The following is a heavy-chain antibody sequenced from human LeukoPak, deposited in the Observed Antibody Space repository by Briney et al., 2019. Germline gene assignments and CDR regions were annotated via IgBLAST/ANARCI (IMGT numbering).Heavy chain of an antibody. CDR3: AKDRGYSYGIDY. Sequence: SLRVYCAASGFTVRSDGMHWVRQAPGKGLQGVGVVSYDGIRKYYADSVKGRFTISRDNSKNTLYLQMNSLRAEDTAVYYCAKDRGYSYGIDYWGQGTLVTVSS. CDR1: GFTVRSDG. D-gene: IGHD5-18*01. V-gene: IGHV3-30*18. CDR2: VSYDGIRK. J-gene: IGHJ4*02.